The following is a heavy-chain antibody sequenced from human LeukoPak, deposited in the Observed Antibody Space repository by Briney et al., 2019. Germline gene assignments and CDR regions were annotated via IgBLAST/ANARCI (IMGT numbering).Heavy chain of an antibody. J-gene: IGHJ4*02. D-gene: IGHD5-24*01. CDR3: ARGLEMATILAGNFDY. CDR1: GYTFTSYG. CDR2: ISAYNGNT. Sequence: ASVKVSCKASGYTFTSYGISWVRQAPGQGLEWMGWISAYNGNTNYAQKLQGRVTMTTDTSTSTAYMELSSLRSEDTAVYYCARGLEMATILAGNFDYWGQGTLVTVSS. V-gene: IGHV1-18*01.